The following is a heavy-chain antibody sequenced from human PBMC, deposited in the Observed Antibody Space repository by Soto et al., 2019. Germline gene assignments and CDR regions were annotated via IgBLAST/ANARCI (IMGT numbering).Heavy chain of an antibody. CDR2: ISGSGNYT. CDR3: AREGINNYNEYYFDS. D-gene: IGHD4-4*01. Sequence: LRLSCAASGFTFSSYSMNWVRQAPGKGLEWVSSISGSGNYTHYADFLRGRFTISRDDAKTSLYLQMNSLRAEDTAVYYCAREGINNYNEYYFDSWGQGTVVTVSS. V-gene: IGHV3-21*01. J-gene: IGHJ4*02. CDR1: GFTFSSYS.